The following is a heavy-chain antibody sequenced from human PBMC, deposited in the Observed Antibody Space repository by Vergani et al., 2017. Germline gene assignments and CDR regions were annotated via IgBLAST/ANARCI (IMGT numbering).Heavy chain of an antibody. CDR3: VKDGSGSYYRHFDY. CDR1: GFTFSSYA. D-gene: IGHD3-10*01. CDR2: ISSNGGST. V-gene: IGHV3-64D*06. J-gene: IGHJ4*02. Sequence: EVQLVESGGGLVQPGGSLRLSCSASGFTFSSYAMHLVRQAPGKGLEYVSAISSNGGSTYYADSVKGRFTISRDNSKNTLYLQMSSLRAEDTAEYYCVKDGSGSYYRHFDYWGQGTLVTVSS.